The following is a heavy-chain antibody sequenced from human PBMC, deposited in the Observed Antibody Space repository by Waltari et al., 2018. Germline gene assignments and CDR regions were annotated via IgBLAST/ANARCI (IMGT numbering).Heavy chain of an antibody. CDR3: ARVGQLMEWVHAFDI. V-gene: IGHV1-69*05. CDR1: A. D-gene: IGHD3-3*01. CDR2: IIPIFGTA. J-gene: IGHJ3*02. Sequence: AISWVRQAPGQGLEWMGGIIPIFGTANYAQKFQGRVTITTDESTSTAYMELSSLRSEDTAVYYCARVGQLMEWVHAFDIWGQGTMVTVSS.